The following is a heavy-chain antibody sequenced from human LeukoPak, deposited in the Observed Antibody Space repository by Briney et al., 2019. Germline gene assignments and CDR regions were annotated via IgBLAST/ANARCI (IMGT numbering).Heavy chain of an antibody. D-gene: IGHD5-18*01. CDR3: ARDGGYSYGSFDY. Sequence: GGSLRLSCAASGFTFSSYSMNWVRQAPGKGLEWVSSISSSSSYIDYADSAKGRFTISRDNAKNSLYLQMNSLRAEDTAVYYCARDGGYSYGSFDYWGQGTLVTVSS. V-gene: IGHV3-21*01. J-gene: IGHJ4*02. CDR1: GFTFSSYS. CDR2: ISSSSSYI.